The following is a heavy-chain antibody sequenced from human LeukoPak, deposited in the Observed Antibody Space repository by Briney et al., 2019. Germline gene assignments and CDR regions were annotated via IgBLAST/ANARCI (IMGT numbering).Heavy chain of an antibody. CDR1: GFTFHDYA. CDR3: ARDIVATMGLDY. V-gene: IGHV3-9*01. D-gene: IGHD5-12*01. J-gene: IGHJ4*02. CDR2: ISWNSGII. Sequence: PGGSLRLSCAASGFTFHDYAMHWVRQAPGKGLEWVSGISWNSGIIGYADSVKGRFTTSRDNAKNSLYLQMNSLRVDDTAVYYCARDIVATMGLDYWGQGTLVTVSS.